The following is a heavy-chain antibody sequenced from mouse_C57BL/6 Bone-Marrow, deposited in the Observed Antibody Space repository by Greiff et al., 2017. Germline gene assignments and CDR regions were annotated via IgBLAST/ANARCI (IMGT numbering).Heavy chain of an antibody. Sequence: EVKLMESGGGLVKPGGSLKLSCAASGFTFSSYTMSWVRQTPEKRLEWVATISGGGGNTYYPDSVKGRFTISRDNATNTLYLQMSSLRSEDTALYYCASSYYSNYDPTWFAYWVQGTLVTVSA. CDR3: ASSYYSNYDPTWFAY. J-gene: IGHJ3*01. V-gene: IGHV5-9*01. D-gene: IGHD2-5*01. CDR2: ISGGGGNT. CDR1: GFTFSSYT.